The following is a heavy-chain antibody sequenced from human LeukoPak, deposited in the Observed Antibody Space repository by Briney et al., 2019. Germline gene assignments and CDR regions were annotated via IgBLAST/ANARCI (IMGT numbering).Heavy chain of an antibody. CDR1: GGSFSGYY. J-gene: IGHJ6*02. V-gene: IGHV4-34*01. D-gene: IGHD2-21*02. CDR2: INHSGST. Sequence: SETLSLTCAVYGGSFSGYYWSWVRQPPGKGLEWVGEINHSGSTNYNPSLTSRATISVDTSKNQFSLKLSSVTAADPAVYYCARDRPICGGDCSGYYYYGMDVWGQGTTVTVSS. CDR3: ARDRPICGGDCSGYYYYGMDV.